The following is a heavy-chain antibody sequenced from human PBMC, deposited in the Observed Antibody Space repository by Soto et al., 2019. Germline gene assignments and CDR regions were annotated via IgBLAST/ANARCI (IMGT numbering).Heavy chain of an antibody. CDR2: IIPIFGTA. V-gene: IGHV1-69*01. CDR1: GGTFSSYA. CDR3: ARVNRGIAARAYYYYGMDV. J-gene: IGHJ6*02. Sequence: KVSCKASGGTFSSYAISWVRQAPGQGLEWMGGIIPIFGTANYAQKFQGRVTITADESTSTAYMELSSLRSEDTAVYYCARVNRGIAARAYYYYGMDVWGQGTTVTVSS. D-gene: IGHD6-6*01.